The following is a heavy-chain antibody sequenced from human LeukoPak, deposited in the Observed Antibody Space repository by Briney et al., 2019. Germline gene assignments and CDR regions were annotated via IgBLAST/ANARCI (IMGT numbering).Heavy chain of an antibody. CDR2: IYYSGST. CDR1: GGSISSSSYY. D-gene: IGHD2-2*01. CDR3: ASRLDCSSTSCYDVEDWFDP. J-gene: IGHJ5*02. V-gene: IGHV4-39*01. Sequence: SETLSLTCTVSGGSISSSSYYWGWIRQPPGQGLEWIGSIYYSGSTYYNPSLKSRVTISVDTSKNQFSLKLSSVTAADTAVYYCASRLDCSSTSCYDVEDWFDPWGQGTLVTVSS.